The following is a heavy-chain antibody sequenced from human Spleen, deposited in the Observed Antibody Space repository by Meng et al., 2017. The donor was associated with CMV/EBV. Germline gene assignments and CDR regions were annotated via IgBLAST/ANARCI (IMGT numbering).Heavy chain of an antibody. Sequence: QVRLPQCGAGLLKPSETPSLTCAVYGGSFSGYYWSWIRQPPGKGLEWIGEINHSGSTNYNPSLKSRVTISVDTSKNQFSLKLSSVTAADTAVYYCARGKGRSGPWDYWGQGTLVTVSS. V-gene: IGHV4-34*01. J-gene: IGHJ4*02. CDR3: ARGKGRSGPWDY. CDR1: GGSFSGYY. CDR2: INHSGST. D-gene: IGHD3-3*01.